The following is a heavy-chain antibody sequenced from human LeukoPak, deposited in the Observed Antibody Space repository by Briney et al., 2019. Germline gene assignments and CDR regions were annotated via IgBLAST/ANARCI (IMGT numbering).Heavy chain of an antibody. Sequence: GASVKVSCKVSGYTLTELSMHWVRQAPGKGLEWMGGFDPEDGETIYAQKFQGRVTMTEDTSTDTAYMELSSLRSGDTAVHYCARGYIYSRGYYFDYWGQGTLVTVSS. J-gene: IGHJ4*02. CDR1: GYTLTELS. D-gene: IGHD3-22*01. CDR3: ARGYIYSRGYYFDY. V-gene: IGHV1-24*01. CDR2: FDPEDGET.